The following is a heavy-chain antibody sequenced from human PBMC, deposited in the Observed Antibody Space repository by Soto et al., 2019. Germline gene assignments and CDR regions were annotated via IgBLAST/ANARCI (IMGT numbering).Heavy chain of an antibody. CDR2: ISYDGSNK. CDR3: ARAYTGYYYGMDV. J-gene: IGHJ6*02. CDR1: GFTFSSYA. V-gene: IGHV3-30-3*01. Sequence: GGSLRLSCAASGFTFSSYAMHRVRQAPGKGLEWVAVISYDGSNKYYADSVKGRLTISRDNSKNTLYLQMNSLRAEDTAVYYCARAYTGYYYGMDVWGQGTTVTVSS. D-gene: IGHD2-2*02.